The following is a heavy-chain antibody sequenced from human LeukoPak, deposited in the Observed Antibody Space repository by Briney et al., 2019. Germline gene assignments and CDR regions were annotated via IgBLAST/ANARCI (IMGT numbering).Heavy chain of an antibody. CDR3: ARGNYDGYYFDY. CDR1: GYTFTSYD. Sequence: ASVKVSCKASGYTFTSYDINWVRQATGQGLEWMGWMNPNSGNTGSAQKFQGRVTMTRNTSISTAYMELSSLTSEDTAVYYCARGNYDGYYFDYWGQGTLVTASS. J-gene: IGHJ4*02. CDR2: MNPNSGNT. V-gene: IGHV1-8*01. D-gene: IGHD4-23*01.